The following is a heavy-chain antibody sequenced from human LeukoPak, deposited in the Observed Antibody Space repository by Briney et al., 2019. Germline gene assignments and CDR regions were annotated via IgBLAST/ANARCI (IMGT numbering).Heavy chain of an antibody. D-gene: IGHD1/OR15-1a*01. V-gene: IGHV3-33*01. Sequence: GRSLRLSCGASGFNFRSHGMHWVRQAPGKGLEWVGIIWYDGSNKYYADSVKGRFTISRGNSKNTLYLQMDSLRAEDTAIYYCARDRGTTTSTGAKGYFDSWGQGTLVTVSS. CDR2: IWYDGSNK. CDR1: GFNFRSHG. CDR3: ARDRGTTTSTGAKGYFDS. J-gene: IGHJ4*02.